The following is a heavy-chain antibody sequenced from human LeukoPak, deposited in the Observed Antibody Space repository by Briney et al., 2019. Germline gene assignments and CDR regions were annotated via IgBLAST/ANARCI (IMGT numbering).Heavy chain of an antibody. Sequence: SETLSLTCTVSGGSINNYYWSWIRQPAGKGLEWIGRIYITGSTNYNPSLKSRVTMSVDTSKNQFSLKLSSVTAADTAVYYCARSYSSRWYESHDPWGQGTLVTVSS. CDR2: IYITGST. J-gene: IGHJ5*02. D-gene: IGHD6-13*01. V-gene: IGHV4-4*07. CDR3: ARSYSSRWYESHDP. CDR1: GGSINNYY.